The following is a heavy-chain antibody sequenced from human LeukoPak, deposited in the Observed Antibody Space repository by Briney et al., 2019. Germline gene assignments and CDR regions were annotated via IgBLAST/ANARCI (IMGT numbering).Heavy chain of an antibody. CDR2: IRFDGNNK. CDR1: GFTFGNYG. D-gene: IGHD3-22*01. V-gene: IGHV3-30*02. CDR3: AKGTYYYDSSGYLPFDY. J-gene: IGHJ4*02. Sequence: GGSLRLSCAASGFTFGNYGIHWVRQAPGKGLEWVTFIRFDGNNKYYADSVKGRFTISRDNSKNTLYLQMNSLRAEDTAVYYCAKGTYYYDSSGYLPFDYWGQGTLVTVSS.